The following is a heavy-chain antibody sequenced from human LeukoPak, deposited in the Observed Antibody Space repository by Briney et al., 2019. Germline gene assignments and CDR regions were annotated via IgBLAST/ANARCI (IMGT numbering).Heavy chain of an antibody. D-gene: IGHD1-26*01. CDR2: VNPRDGKT. CDR1: AYTFTDYF. CDR3: AVLVGATTIDY. V-gene: IGHV1-69-2*01. J-gene: IGHJ4*02. Sequence: GASVKVSCKASAYTFTDYFINWVQPAPGKGLEWVGRVNPRDGKTIYADRFQGRVTLTADTSTDTAFLGLSSLRSDDTAIYYCAVLVGATTIDYWGQGTLVTVSS.